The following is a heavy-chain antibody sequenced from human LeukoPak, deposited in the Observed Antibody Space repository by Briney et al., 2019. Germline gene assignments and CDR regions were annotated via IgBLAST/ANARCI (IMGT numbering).Heavy chain of an antibody. Sequence: SQTLSLTCAISGDSVSSNSAAWNWIRQSPSRGLEWLGRTYYRSKWYNDYAVSVKSRIIINPDTSKNQFSLKLSSVTAADTAVYYCARGVTMMLYRGAFDIWGQGTMVTVSS. CDR3: ARGVTMMLYRGAFDI. CDR2: TYYRSKWYN. D-gene: IGHD3-22*01. J-gene: IGHJ3*02. V-gene: IGHV6-1*01. CDR1: GDSVSSNSAA.